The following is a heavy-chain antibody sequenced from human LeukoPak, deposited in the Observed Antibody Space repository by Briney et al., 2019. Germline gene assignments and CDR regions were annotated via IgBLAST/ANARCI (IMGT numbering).Heavy chain of an antibody. CDR2: INPNSGGT. V-gene: IGHV1-2*04. CDR3: AREYSYGYDY. J-gene: IGHJ4*02. CDR1: GYTFTGYY. Sequence: ASVKVSCKASGYTFTGYYMHWVRQAPGQGLEWMGWINPNSGGTNYAQKFQGWVTMTRDTSISTACMELSRLRSDDTAVYYCAREYSYGYDYWGQGTLVTVSS. D-gene: IGHD5-18*01.